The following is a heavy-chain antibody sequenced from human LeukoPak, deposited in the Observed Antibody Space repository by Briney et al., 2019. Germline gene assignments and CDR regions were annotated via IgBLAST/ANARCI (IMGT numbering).Heavy chain of an antibody. CDR3: TRDLGTGRPHDF. Sequence: GGSLRLSCAASGFTFSSYSMNWVRQAPGKGLEWVSSISSSSSYIYYADSVKGRFTISRDNARNSLYLQMNNLRVEDTAVYYCTRDLGTGRPHDFWGQGTLVIVSS. J-gene: IGHJ4*02. CDR2: ISSSSSYI. D-gene: IGHD3/OR15-3a*01. V-gene: IGHV3-21*01. CDR1: GFTFSSYS.